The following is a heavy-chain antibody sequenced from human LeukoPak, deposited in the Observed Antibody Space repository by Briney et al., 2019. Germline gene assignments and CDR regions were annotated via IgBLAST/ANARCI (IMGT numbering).Heavy chain of an antibody. V-gene: IGHV1-69*06. Sequence: GASVKVSCKASGGTFSSYAISWVRQAPGQGLEWMGGIIPIFGTANYAQKFQGRVTITADKSTSTAYMELSSLRSEDTAVYYCAREYYYDSSGTFDNWGQGTLVTVSS. J-gene: IGHJ4*02. CDR1: GGTFSSYA. CDR2: IIPIFGTA. CDR3: AREYYYDSSGTFDN. D-gene: IGHD3-22*01.